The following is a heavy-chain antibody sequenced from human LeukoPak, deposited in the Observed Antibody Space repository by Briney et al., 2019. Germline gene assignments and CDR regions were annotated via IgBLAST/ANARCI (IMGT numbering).Heavy chain of an antibody. J-gene: IGHJ4*02. V-gene: IGHV3-23*01. D-gene: IGHD2-8*01. CDR3: AKDIVLMVYASY. CDR1: GFSFSSYV. CDR2: ISGSGGST. Sequence: GGSLRLSCAASGFSFSSYVMTWVRQAPGKGLEWVSGISGSGGSTYYADSVKGRFTISRDNSRNTLYLQMNSLRAEDTAVYYCAKDIVLMVYASYWGQGTLVTVSS.